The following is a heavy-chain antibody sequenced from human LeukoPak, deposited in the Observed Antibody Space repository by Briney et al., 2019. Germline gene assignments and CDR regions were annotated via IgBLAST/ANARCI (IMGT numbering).Heavy chain of an antibody. V-gene: IGHV1-69*13. CDR1: GGTFSSYA. Sequence: EASVKVSCKASGGTFSSYAISWVRQAPGQGLEWMGGIIPIFGTANYAQKFQGRVTITADESTSTAYMELSSLRSEDTAVYYCARVFGGIAGNWFDPWGQGTLVTVSS. CDR2: IIPIFGTA. D-gene: IGHD6-13*01. CDR3: ARVFGGIAGNWFDP. J-gene: IGHJ5*02.